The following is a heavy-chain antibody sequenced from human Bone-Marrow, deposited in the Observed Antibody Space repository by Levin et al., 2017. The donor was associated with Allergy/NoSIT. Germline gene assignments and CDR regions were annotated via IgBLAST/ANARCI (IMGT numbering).Heavy chain of an antibody. Sequence: SQTLSLTCTVSGDSIYTYFWSWIRQPPGKGLEWIGSIYYSGKTNYNPSLKSRVTISVDTSKNQFSLKLDSVTTADTAVYYCARQRLASSSYYFDYWGQGTLVPVSS. J-gene: IGHJ4*02. D-gene: IGHD3-16*02. V-gene: IGHV4-59*01. CDR2: IYYSGKT. CDR1: GDSIYTYF. CDR3: ARQRLASSSYYFDY.